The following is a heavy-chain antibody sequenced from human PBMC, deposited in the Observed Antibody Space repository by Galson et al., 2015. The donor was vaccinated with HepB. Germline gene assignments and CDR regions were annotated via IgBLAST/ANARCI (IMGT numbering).Heavy chain of an antibody. CDR3: ARHPGRGSVGYAFDL. D-gene: IGHD5-12*01. V-gene: IGHV4-59*08. CDR1: HGSINNYY. CDR2: IYYNGDT. J-gene: IGHJ4*02. Sequence: ETLSLTCSVSHGSINNYYWSWIRQSPGNRLEWIGYIYYNGDTTYNPSLGYRVGMSVDTSINQVSLWLTSVTAADTAVYYCARHPGRGSVGYAFDLWGQGTLVTVSA.